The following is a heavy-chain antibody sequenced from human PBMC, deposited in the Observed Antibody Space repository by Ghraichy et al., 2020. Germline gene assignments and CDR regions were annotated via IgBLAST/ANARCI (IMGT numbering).Heavy chain of an antibody. J-gene: IGHJ4*02. CDR2: TSTSGST. CDR3: ARGDWPIDF. V-gene: IGHV4-4*07. Sequence: SCTVSGDSISSYFWNWIRQPAGKGLEWIGRTSTSGSTTYSPSLKSRLTMSLDTPMNQFSLNLSSVTAADTAVYFCARGDWPIDFWGQGTLVTVSS. CDR1: GDSISSYF. D-gene: IGHD3/OR15-3a*01.